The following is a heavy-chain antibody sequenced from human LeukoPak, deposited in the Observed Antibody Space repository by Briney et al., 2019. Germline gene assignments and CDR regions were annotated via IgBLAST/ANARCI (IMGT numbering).Heavy chain of an antibody. CDR2: LPASGAAT. Sequence: GGSLRLSCEATGFTFSDYSMNWDRQAPGKGQKRVSGLPASGAATYADSVRGRFTISRGNSKNTLYPQMNSLRAEDTAIYYCAKTVGAPAIFPSDDWGQGTLVTVSS. D-gene: IGHD3-16*01. J-gene: IGHJ4*02. V-gene: IGHV3-23*01. CDR3: AKTVGAPAIFPSDD. CDR1: GFTFSDYS.